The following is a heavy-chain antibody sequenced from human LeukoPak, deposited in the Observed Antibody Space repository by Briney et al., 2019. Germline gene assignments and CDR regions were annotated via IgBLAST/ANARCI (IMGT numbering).Heavy chain of an antibody. CDR2: IYSGGST. D-gene: IGHD3-10*01. CDR1: GFPVSSYY. Sequence: GGSLRLSCAVSGFPVSSYYMRWVRQAPRKGLEWVSVIYSGGSTYSADSVKGRFTISRDTSRNTLYLQMNSLRAEDTAVYYCARDGGGPGSYYTSYWGQGTLVTVSS. V-gene: IGHV3-66*01. CDR3: ARDGGGPGSYYTSY. J-gene: IGHJ4*02.